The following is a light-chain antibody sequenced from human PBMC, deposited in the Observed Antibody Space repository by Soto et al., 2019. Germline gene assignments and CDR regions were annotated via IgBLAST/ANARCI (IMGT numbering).Light chain of an antibody. J-gene: IGKJ5*01. CDR1: QGISSY. Sequence: DIQLTQSPSFLSASVGDRVSITCRASQGISSYLAWYQQKRGKAPKLLIYAASTLQSGVPSRFSGSGSGTEFTLTIISLQPEDFATYYCQQLNDYPITFGQGTRLEIK. CDR3: QQLNDYPIT. CDR2: AAS. V-gene: IGKV1-9*01.